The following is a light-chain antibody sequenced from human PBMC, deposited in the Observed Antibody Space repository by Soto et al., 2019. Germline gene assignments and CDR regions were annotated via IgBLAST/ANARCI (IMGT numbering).Light chain of an antibody. Sequence: QSALTQPPSMSGAPGQRVTISCSGSGSNIGADYDVHWYKQLPGTAPQVVIYGNTNRPSGVPDRFSGSKSGTYASLVITGLQADDEGDYYCQSFDNTLSASIFGGGTKVTVL. CDR2: GNT. CDR1: GSNIGADYD. J-gene: IGLJ2*01. V-gene: IGLV1-40*01. CDR3: QSFDNTLSASI.